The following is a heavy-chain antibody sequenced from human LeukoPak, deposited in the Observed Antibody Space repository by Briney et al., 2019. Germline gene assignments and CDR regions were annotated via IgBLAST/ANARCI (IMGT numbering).Heavy chain of an antibody. CDR3: ARKTVVGSYFDY. CDR1: GFTFSSYG. Sequence: GRSLRLSCAASGFTFSSYGMHWVRQAPGKGLEWVAVISYDGSNKYYADSVKGRSTISRDNSKNTLYLQMNSLRAEDTAVYYCARKTVVGSYFDYWGQGTPVTVSS. D-gene: IGHD4-23*01. V-gene: IGHV3-30*03. CDR2: ISYDGSNK. J-gene: IGHJ4*02.